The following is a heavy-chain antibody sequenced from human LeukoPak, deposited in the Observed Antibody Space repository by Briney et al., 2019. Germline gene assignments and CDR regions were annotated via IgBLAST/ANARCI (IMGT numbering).Heavy chain of an antibody. V-gene: IGHV1-2*02. Sequence: GASVKVSCKASGYTFPAYYMHWVRQAPGQGLDWLGWINPDSGGTNYAQKFQGRVTMTRDPSISTAYMELSWLRSDDTAMYYCATSWAQTLAYCGGDCYSGFDYWGQGTLVSVSS. J-gene: IGHJ4*02. CDR1: GYTFPAYY. CDR2: INPDSGGT. D-gene: IGHD2-21*02. CDR3: ATSWAQTLAYCGGDCYSGFDY.